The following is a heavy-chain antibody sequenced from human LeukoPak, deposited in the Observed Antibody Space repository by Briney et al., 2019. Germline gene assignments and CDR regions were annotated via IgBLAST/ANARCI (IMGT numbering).Heavy chain of an antibody. V-gene: IGHV3-7*01. D-gene: IGHD6-19*01. CDR3: ARDSGDSSGWYPYFDY. J-gene: IGHJ4*02. Sequence: GGSLRLSCAASGFTFSSYWMSWVRQAPGKGLEWVANIKQDGSEKYYVDSVKGRFTISRDNAKNSLYLRMNSLRAEDTAVYYCARDSGDSSGWYPYFDYWGQGTLVTVSS. CDR2: IKQDGSEK. CDR1: GFTFSSYW.